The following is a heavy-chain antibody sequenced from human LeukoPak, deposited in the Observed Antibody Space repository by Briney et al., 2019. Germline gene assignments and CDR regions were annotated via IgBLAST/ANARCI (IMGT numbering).Heavy chain of an antibody. CDR3: ARDSGNYIDY. D-gene: IGHD2/OR15-2a*01. CDR1: GFTFSHFS. Sequence: GGSLRLSCTASGFTFSHFSMNWIRLAPGKGLQWVSFISGSSKTIYYGDSVKGRFTISRDNAKNSLYLQMNGLRDEDAALYFCARDSGNYIDYWGQGTQVVVSS. CDR2: ISGSSKTI. J-gene: IGHJ4*01. V-gene: IGHV3-48*02.